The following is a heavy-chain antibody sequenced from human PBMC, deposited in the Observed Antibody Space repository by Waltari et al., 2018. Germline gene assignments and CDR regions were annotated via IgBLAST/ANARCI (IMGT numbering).Heavy chain of an antibody. V-gene: IGHV3-7*04. J-gene: IGHJ6*02. D-gene: IGHD2-21*01. CDR2: IKEDGSER. Sequence: EVRLVESGGGLVQPGGSLRLSCAASGFTFSSSWMSWVRQAPGKGREGVASIKEDGSERYYVDSAKGRSTISRDNAKTSLFLQMNSLRVEDTAVYYCARGPYWGQGTTVTVSS. CDR1: GFTFSSSW. CDR3: ARGPY.